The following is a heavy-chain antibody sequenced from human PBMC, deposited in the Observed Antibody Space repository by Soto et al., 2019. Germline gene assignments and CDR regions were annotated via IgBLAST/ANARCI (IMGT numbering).Heavy chain of an antibody. CDR3: ATWRIREHAFDV. D-gene: IGHD1-1*01. CDR2: VYSADGT. CDR1: GFIVNGKKY. Sequence: GGSLRLSCAASGFIVNGKKYLTWVRQAPGKGLEWLSAVYSADGTFYADSVKGRFTVPLDNVKNTVYFQMNSLRSEDTGVYYCATWRIREHAFDVWGPGTRVT. V-gene: IGHV3-53*01. J-gene: IGHJ3*01.